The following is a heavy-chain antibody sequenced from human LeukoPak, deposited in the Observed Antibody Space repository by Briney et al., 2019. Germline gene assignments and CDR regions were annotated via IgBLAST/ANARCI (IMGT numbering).Heavy chain of an antibody. V-gene: IGHV3-21*01. J-gene: IGHJ3*02. CDR2: ISSSSSYI. CDR1: GFTFSSYS. Sequence: PGGSLRLSCAASGFTFSSYSMNWVRQAPGKGLEWVSSISSSSSYIYYAGSVKGRFTISRDNAKNSLYLQMNSLRAEDTAVYYCVREGGGWRGDAFDIWGQGTMVTVSS. D-gene: IGHD6-19*01. CDR3: VREGGGWRGDAFDI.